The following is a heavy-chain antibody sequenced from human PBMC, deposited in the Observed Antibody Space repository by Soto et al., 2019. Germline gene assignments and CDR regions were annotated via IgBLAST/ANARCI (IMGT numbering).Heavy chain of an antibody. J-gene: IGHJ5*02. CDR1: GGSISSYY. D-gene: IGHD3-3*01. CDR3: ARDWRGAEGFDP. V-gene: IGHV4-59*01. Sequence: PSETLSLTCTVSGGSISSYYWSWIRQPPGKGLEWIGYIYYSGSTNYNPSLKSRVTISVDTSKNQFSLKLSSVTSDDTAVYYCARDWRGAEGFDPWGQGTLVTVSS. CDR2: IYYSGST.